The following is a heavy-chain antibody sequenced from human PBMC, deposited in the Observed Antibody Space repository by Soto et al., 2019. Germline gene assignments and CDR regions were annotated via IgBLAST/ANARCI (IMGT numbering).Heavy chain of an antibody. CDR3: ARDRSEMVRGVIYNWFDP. Sequence: SETLSLTCTVSGGSISSGDYYWSWIRQPPGKGLEWIGYIYYSGSTYYDPSLKSRVTISVDTSKNQFSLKLSSVTAADTAVYYCARDRSEMVRGVIYNWFDPWGQGTLVTVSS. CDR2: IYYSGST. CDR1: GGSISSGDYY. J-gene: IGHJ5*02. D-gene: IGHD3-10*01. V-gene: IGHV4-30-4*01.